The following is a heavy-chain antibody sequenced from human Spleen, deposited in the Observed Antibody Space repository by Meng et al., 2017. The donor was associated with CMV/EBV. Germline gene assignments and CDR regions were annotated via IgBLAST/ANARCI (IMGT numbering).Heavy chain of an antibody. J-gene: IGHJ4*02. CDR3: ARDRGGTSSNGYYFGY. Sequence: YTFTGYYIHWVRQAPGQGLEWMGWINPKNDATYYAQKFQGSINMTRDTSISTAYVDLSSLRFNDTAIYYCARDRGGTSSNGYYFGYWGQGTLVTVSS. D-gene: IGHD4-23*01. V-gene: IGHV1-2*02. CDR2: INPKNDAT. CDR1: YTFTGYY.